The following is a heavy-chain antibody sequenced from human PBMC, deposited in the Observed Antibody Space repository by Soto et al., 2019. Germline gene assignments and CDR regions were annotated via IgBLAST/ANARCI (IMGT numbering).Heavy chain of an antibody. D-gene: IGHD3-10*01. V-gene: IGHV3-20*04. CDR1: GFTFDDYG. CDR3: ARDPYGSGSYKVGMGY. CDR2: INWNGGST. J-gene: IGHJ4*02. Sequence: EVQLVESGGGVVRPGGSLRLSCAASGFTFDDYGMSWVRQAPGKGLEWGSGINWNGGSTGYADYVKGRFTIARDNAKNSLYLQMNILRAADTALYYCARDPYGSGSYKVGMGYWGQGTLVSVSS.